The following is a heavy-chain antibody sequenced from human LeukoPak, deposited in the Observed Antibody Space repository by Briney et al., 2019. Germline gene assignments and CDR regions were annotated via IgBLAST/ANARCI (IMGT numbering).Heavy chain of an antibody. CDR1: GGSISSYY. V-gene: IGHV4-59*01. CDR3: ARDSRPLDERGGKYWFDP. D-gene: IGHD3-10*01. J-gene: IGHJ5*02. Sequence: TSETLSLTCTVSGGSISSYYWSWIRQPPGKGLEWIGYIYYSGSTDYNPCLKSRVTISVDTSKNQFSLKLSSVTAADTAVYYCARDSRPLDERGGKYWFDPWGQGTLDTVSS. CDR2: IYYSGST.